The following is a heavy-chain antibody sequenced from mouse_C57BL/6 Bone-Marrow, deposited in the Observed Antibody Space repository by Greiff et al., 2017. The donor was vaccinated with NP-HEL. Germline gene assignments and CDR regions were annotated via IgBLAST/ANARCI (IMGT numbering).Heavy chain of an antibody. CDR3: AREKFYGYDEGCFAY. Sequence: EVQLQQSGPGLVKPSQSLSLTCSVTGYSITSGYYWNWIRQFPGNKQEWMGYISYDGSNNYNPSLKNRISITRDTSKNQFFLKLNSVTTEDTATYYCAREKFYGYDEGCFAYWGQGTLVTVSA. D-gene: IGHD2-2*01. J-gene: IGHJ3*01. CDR1: GYSITSGYY. V-gene: IGHV3-6*01. CDR2: ISYDGSN.